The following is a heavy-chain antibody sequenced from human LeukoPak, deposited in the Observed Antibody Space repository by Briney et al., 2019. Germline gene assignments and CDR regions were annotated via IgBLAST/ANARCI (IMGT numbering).Heavy chain of an antibody. CDR1: GGSFSGYY. Sequence: PSETLSLTCAVYGGSFSGYYWSWIRQPPGKGLEWIGEINHSGSTNYNPSLKSRVTISVDTSKNQFSLKLSSVTAADTAVYYCARGHSTLVYWGQGTLVTVSS. CDR3: ARGHSTLVY. J-gene: IGHJ4*02. V-gene: IGHV4-34*01. CDR2: INHSGST. D-gene: IGHD2-8*02.